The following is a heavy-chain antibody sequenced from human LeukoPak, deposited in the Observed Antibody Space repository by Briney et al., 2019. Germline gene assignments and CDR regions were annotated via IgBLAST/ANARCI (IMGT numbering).Heavy chain of an antibody. CDR2: INWNGGST. CDR3: ARSYYDSSGPSAWYFDL. D-gene: IGHD3-22*01. CDR1: GFTFDDYG. Sequence: GGSLRLSRAASGFTFDDYGMSWVRQAPGKGLEWVSGINWNGGSTGYADSVKGRFTISRDNAKNSLYLQMNSLRAEDTALYYCARSYYDSSGPSAWYFDLWGRGTLVTVSS. V-gene: IGHV3-20*04. J-gene: IGHJ2*01.